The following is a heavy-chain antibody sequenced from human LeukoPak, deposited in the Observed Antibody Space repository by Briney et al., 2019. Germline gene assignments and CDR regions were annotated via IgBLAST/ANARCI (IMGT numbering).Heavy chain of an antibody. D-gene: IGHD3-10*01. CDR1: GGSISSNY. V-gene: IGHV4-59*01. J-gene: IGHJ5*02. CDR3: ARDKGRRVRGVIKTVWFDP. Sequence: SETLSLTCTVSGGSISSNYWTWIRQPPGKGLEWIGYIYYSGITNYNPSLKSRVTISVDTSKNQFSLKLSSVTAADTAVYYCARDKGRRVRGVIKTVWFDPWGQGTLVTVSS. CDR2: IYYSGIT.